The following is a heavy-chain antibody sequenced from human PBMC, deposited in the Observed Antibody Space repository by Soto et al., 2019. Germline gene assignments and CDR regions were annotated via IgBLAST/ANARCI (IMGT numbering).Heavy chain of an antibody. CDR2: ISSSSSII. Sequence: PGGSLRLSCEASGFTFSDFYMSWIRQAPGKGLEWVSYISSSSSIIYNSDSVKGRFTISRDNAKQSLFLQMNSLRAEDTAVYYCATFSHPPVGAFDIWGQGTMVTVSS. V-gene: IGHV3-11*01. CDR1: GFTFSDFY. J-gene: IGHJ3*02. D-gene: IGHD3-3*02. CDR3: ATFSHPPVGAFDI.